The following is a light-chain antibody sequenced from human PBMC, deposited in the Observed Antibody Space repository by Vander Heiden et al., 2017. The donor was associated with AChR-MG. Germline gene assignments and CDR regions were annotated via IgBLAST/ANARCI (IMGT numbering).Light chain of an antibody. Sequence: DIVMTQSPLSLPVTPGEPASIPCRSSQSLLHSNGCNYLDWYLQKPGQSPRVLIYLGSNRASGVPDRFSGSGSGADFTLKISRVEAEDVGVYYCMQALQTLLTFGGGTKVEIK. CDR2: LGS. CDR1: QSLLHSNGCNY. J-gene: IGKJ4*01. V-gene: IGKV2-28*01. CDR3: MQALQTLLT.